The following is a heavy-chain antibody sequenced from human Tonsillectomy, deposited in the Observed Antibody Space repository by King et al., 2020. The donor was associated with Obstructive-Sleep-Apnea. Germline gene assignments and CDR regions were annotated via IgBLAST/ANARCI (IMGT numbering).Heavy chain of an antibody. CDR2: ISSSSSSK. CDR1: GFTFNSYS. D-gene: IGHD1-7*01. CDR3: ARSNYARDYYYYVMDV. J-gene: IGHJ6*02. V-gene: IGHV3-48*01. Sequence: VQLVESGGGLVQPGGSLRLSCAASGFTFNSYSMNWVRQAPGKGLEWVSYISSSSSSKYYADSVKGRFTISRDNAKNSLYLQINPLRAEDTAVYYFARSNYARDYYYYVMDVWGQGTTVTVSS.